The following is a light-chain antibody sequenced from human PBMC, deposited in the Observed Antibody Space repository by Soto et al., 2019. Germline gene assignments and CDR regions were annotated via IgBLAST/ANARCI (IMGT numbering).Light chain of an antibody. CDR1: SGHSSNA. J-gene: IGLJ3*02. Sequence: QPVLTQSPSASASLGASVKLTCTLTSGHSSNAIAWHQQQPEKGPRFLMKVNSDGSHNKGDGIPDRFSGSSSGAERYLTISSLQSEDEADYYCQTWGTGIGVFGGGTQLTVL. CDR3: QTWGTGIGV. V-gene: IGLV4-69*01. CDR2: VNSDGSH.